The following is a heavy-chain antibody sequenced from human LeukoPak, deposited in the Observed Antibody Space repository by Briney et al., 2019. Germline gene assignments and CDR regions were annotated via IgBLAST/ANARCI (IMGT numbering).Heavy chain of an antibody. CDR3: ARDPYSSGWYLSNWFDP. CDR2: SSSSSSTI. D-gene: IGHD6-19*01. J-gene: IGHJ5*02. V-gene: IGHV3-48*02. Sequence: GGSLRLSCAASGFTFSSYSMNWVRQAPGKGLEWVSYSSSSSSTIYYADSVKGRFTISRDNAKNSLYLQMNSLRDEDTAVYYCARDPYSSGWYLSNWFDPWGQGTLVTVSS. CDR1: GFTFSSYS.